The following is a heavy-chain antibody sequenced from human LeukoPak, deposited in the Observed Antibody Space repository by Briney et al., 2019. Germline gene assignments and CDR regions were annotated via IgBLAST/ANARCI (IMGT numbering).Heavy chain of an antibody. Sequence: GGSLRLSCAASGFTFSNAWMSWVRQAPGKGLEWVGRIKSKTDGGTTDYAAPVKGRFTISRDDSKNTLYLRMNSLKTEDTAVYYCTTGLQDWLSRELWGQGTLVTVSS. CDR2: IKSKTDGGTT. CDR1: GFTFSNAW. CDR3: TTGLQDWLSREL. V-gene: IGHV3-15*01. J-gene: IGHJ4*02. D-gene: IGHD3/OR15-3a*01.